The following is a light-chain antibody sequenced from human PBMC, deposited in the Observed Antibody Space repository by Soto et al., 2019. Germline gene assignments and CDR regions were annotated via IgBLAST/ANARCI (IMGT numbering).Light chain of an antibody. V-gene: IGKV1-39*01. CDR1: QSISSY. Sequence: DIQMTQSPSSLSASVGDRVTITCRASQSISSYLNWYQQKPGKAPKLLIYAASSLESVVPSRFSGSGSGTDFTLTISSLQPEDFATYYCQQSYSTLPTFGQGTKVEIK. CDR3: QQSYSTLPT. J-gene: IGKJ1*01. CDR2: AAS.